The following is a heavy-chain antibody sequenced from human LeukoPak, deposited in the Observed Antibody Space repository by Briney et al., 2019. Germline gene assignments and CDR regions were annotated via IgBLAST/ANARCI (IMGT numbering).Heavy chain of an antibody. J-gene: IGHJ3*02. V-gene: IGHV4-59*01. Sequence: PSETLSLTCTVSGGSISSYYWSWIRQPPGKGLERIGYIYYSGSTNYNPSLKSRVTISVDTSKNQFSLKLSSVTAADTAVYYCARGVDGYNWGAFDIWGQGTMVTVSS. D-gene: IGHD5-24*01. CDR2: IYYSGST. CDR3: ARGVDGYNWGAFDI. CDR1: GGSISSYY.